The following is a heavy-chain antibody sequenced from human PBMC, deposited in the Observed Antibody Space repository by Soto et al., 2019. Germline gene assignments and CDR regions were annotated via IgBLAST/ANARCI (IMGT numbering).Heavy chain of an antibody. CDR2: IYYSGST. V-gene: IGHV4-39*01. D-gene: IGHD3-3*01. CDR3: ARHSWSRWPLDY. CDR1: GGSISSSSYY. Sequence: PSETLSLTCTVSGGSISSSSYYWGWIRQPPGKGLEWIGSIYYSGSTYYNPSLKSRVTISVDTSKNQFSLKLSSVTAADTAVYYCARHSWSRWPLDYWGQGTLVTVSS. J-gene: IGHJ4*02.